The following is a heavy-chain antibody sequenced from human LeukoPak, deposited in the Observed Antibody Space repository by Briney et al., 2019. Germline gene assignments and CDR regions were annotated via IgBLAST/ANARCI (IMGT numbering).Heavy chain of an antibody. V-gene: IGHV1-69*02. CDR2: IIPILGIA. J-gene: IGHJ6*02. Sequence: GASVKVSCKASGGTFSSYTIRWVRQAPGQGLEWMGRIIPILGIANYAQKFQGRVTITADKSTSTAYMEMSSLRSGDTAVYYCARGALASYYYYGMDVWGQGTTVTVSS. CDR1: GGTFSSYT. CDR3: ARGALASYYYYGMDV.